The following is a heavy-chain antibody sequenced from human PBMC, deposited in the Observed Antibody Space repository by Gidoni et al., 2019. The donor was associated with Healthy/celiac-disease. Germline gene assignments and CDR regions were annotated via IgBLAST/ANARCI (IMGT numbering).Heavy chain of an antibody. V-gene: IGHV3-7*03. CDR2: IKQDGSEK. Sequence: EVQLVESGGGLVQPGGSLRLSCAASGFTFSSYWMSWVRQAPGKGLEWVAKIKQDGSEKYYVDSVKGRFTISRDNAKNSLYLQRNSLRAEDTAVYYCARVTVRLDYYDSSGYEVGGDYWGQGTLVTVSS. J-gene: IGHJ4*02. CDR3: ARVTVRLDYYDSSGYEVGGDY. D-gene: IGHD3-22*01. CDR1: GFTFSSYW.